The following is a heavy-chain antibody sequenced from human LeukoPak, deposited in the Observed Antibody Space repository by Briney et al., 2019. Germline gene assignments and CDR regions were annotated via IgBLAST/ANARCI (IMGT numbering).Heavy chain of an antibody. V-gene: IGHV4-34*01. CDR3: ARRSYNSPFRY. J-gene: IGHJ4*02. Sequence: PSETLSLTCAVYGGSFSAYYWSWIRQPPGKGLEWIGEINHSGSTDYNPSLKSRVTISVDTSKNHFSLNLRSVTAADTAVYYCARRSYNSPFRYWGQGTPVTVSS. CDR1: GGSFSAYY. D-gene: IGHD5-24*01. CDR2: INHSGST.